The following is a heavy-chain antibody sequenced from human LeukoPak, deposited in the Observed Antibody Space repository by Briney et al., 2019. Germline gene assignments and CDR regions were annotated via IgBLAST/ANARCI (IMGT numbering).Heavy chain of an antibody. V-gene: IGHV3-30-3*01. CDR1: GFTFSNYA. J-gene: IGHJ4*02. Sequence: PGRSLRLSCAASGFTFSNYAIHWVRQAPGKGLDWVAVVSFDGSKKYYADSVKGRFTISRDNSKNTLYLQMNTLRPDDTAVCYCTRAKRGPFDYWGQGTLVTVSS. CDR2: VSFDGSKK. CDR3: TRAKRGPFDY.